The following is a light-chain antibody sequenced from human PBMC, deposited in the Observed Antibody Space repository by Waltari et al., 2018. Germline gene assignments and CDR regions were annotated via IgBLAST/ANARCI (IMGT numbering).Light chain of an antibody. CDR2: DNY. CDR3: ATWDNSLTAVV. V-gene: IGLV1-51*01. CDR1: SSNIGNCL. J-gene: IGLJ3*02. Sequence: QSVFTQPPSVSAPPVQQVTSSCSGSSSNIGNCLVSWYHQLPGATPKLLIYDNYKRPSGIPDRISASKSGTSATLDITGLQIGDEADYYCATWDNSLTAVVFGGGTKLTVL.